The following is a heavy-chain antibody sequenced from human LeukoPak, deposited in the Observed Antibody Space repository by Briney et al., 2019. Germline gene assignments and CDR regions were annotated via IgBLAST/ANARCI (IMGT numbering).Heavy chain of an antibody. V-gene: IGHV1-2*02. J-gene: IGHJ4*02. Sequence: VASVKVSCKASGYTFTGYYMHWVRQAPGQGLEWIGWINPNSGGANSAQKFQGRVTMTRDKSISTAYMELSRLRSDDTAVYYCARVHLDWDPFDYWGQGTLVTVSS. CDR3: ARVHLDWDPFDY. CDR2: INPNSGGA. D-gene: IGHD3-9*01. CDR1: GYTFTGYY.